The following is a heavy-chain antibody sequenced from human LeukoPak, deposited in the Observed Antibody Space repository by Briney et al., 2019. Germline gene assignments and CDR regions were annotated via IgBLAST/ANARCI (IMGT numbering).Heavy chain of an antibody. CDR1: GYTFTDYY. CDR3: ATGSIAVAGTSWFDP. CDR2: VDPEDGET. V-gene: IGHV1-69-2*01. D-gene: IGHD6-19*01. J-gene: IGHJ5*02. Sequence: ASVKVSCKVSGYTFTDYYMHWVQQAPGKGLEWMRLVDPEDGETIYAEKFQGRVTITADTYTDTAYMALSSLRSEDTAVYYCATGSIAVAGTSWFDPWGQGTLVTVSS.